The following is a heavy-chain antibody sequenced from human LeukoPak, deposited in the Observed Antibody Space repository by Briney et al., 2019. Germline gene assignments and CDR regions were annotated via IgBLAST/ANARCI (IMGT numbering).Heavy chain of an antibody. D-gene: IGHD3-3*01. V-gene: IGHV4-59*01. Sequence: SETLSLTCTVSGGSISSYYWSWIQQPPGKGLEWIGYIYYSGSTNYNPSLKSRVTISVDTSKNQFSLKLSSVTAADTAVYYCARAHYDFWSGYYLNWFDPWGQGTLVTVSS. J-gene: IGHJ5*02. CDR3: ARAHYDFWSGYYLNWFDP. CDR2: IYYSGST. CDR1: GGSISSYY.